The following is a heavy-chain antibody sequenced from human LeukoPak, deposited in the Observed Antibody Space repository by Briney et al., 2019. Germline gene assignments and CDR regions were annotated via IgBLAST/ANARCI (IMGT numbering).Heavy chain of an antibody. CDR1: GFTFTSSA. V-gene: IGHV1-58*02. CDR3: AAERKVAAPFDP. Sequence: GASVKVSCKASGFTFTSSAMQWVRQARGQPLEWIGWIVVGSGNTNYAQKFQERVTITRDMSTSTAYMELSSLRSEDTAVYYCAAERKVAAPFDPWGQGTLVAVSS. J-gene: IGHJ5*02. CDR2: IVVGSGNT. D-gene: IGHD2-15*01.